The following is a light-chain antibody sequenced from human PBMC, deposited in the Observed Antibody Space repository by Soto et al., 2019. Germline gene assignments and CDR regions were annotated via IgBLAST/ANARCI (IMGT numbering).Light chain of an antibody. V-gene: IGLV2-11*01. J-gene: IGLJ1*01. CDR1: SSDVGSYDY. CDR2: NVN. Sequence: QSALIQPPSVSGSPGQSVTISCTGTSSDVGSYDYVSWYQQHPGTVPKPMIYNVNTQPSGVPDRFSGSKSGNTASMTISGLQAPEDPDYPCCSYTTSATSFVFGTGTKVTVL. CDR3: CSYTTSATSFV.